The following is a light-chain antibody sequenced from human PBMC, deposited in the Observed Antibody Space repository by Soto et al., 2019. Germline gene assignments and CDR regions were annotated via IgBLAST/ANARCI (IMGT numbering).Light chain of an antibody. Sequence: EIVMTQSPATLSVSPGERAALSCMASHIMTSSYLAWYQQKPGQAPRLLIYAASTRATGVPARFSGSGSGTEFTLTINSLQSEDSAVYYCQQSNNWPRTFGQGTKVEMK. V-gene: IGKV3-15*01. CDR2: AAS. CDR3: QQSNNWPRT. J-gene: IGKJ1*01. CDR1: HIMTSS.